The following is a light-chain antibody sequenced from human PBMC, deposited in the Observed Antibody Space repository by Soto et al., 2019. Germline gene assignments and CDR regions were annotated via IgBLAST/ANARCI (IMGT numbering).Light chain of an antibody. CDR2: GTS. Sequence: DIHMTQSPSTLSASVGDRVTITCRASQSISIWLAWYQQKPGRAPNLLIYGTSSLESGVPSRFSGSGSGTEFTLTISSLQPDDFATYYCQHYIDYSWTFGQGTKVEIK. CDR3: QHYIDYSWT. CDR1: QSISIW. V-gene: IGKV1-5*03. J-gene: IGKJ1*01.